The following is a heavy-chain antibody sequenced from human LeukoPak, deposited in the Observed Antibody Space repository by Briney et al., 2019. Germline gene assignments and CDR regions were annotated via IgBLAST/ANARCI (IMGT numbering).Heavy chain of an antibody. J-gene: IGHJ4*02. D-gene: IGHD5-12*01. CDR1: GFTFSTYA. V-gene: IGHV3-23*01. Sequence: GGSLRLSCAASGFTFSTYAMSWVRQAPGKGLEWVSGISGSGSSTFDADSVKGRFTISRDNSKNMLYLQMNSLRAEDTAVYYCAKGWNGYDRFDYWGQGTLVTVTS. CDR3: AKGWNGYDRFDY. CDR2: ISGSGSST.